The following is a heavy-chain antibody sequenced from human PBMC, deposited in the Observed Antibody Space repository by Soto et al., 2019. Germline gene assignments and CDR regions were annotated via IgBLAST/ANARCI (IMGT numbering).Heavy chain of an antibody. D-gene: IGHD3-16*01. V-gene: IGHV3-13*01. CDR1: GFTFSSYD. J-gene: IGHJ4*02. Sequence: GGSLRLSCAASGFTFSSYDFHWVRRATGKGLEWVSGIGTAGDTYYAGSVKGRFIISRENGKNSLYLQMNSLRAGDTAVYYCTRGADGFDYWGQGTLVTVSS. CDR3: TRGADGFDY. CDR2: IGTAGDT.